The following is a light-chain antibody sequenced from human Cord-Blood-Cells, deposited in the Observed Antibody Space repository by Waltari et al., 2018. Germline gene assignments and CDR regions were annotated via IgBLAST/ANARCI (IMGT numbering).Light chain of an antibody. Sequence: QSALTQPASVSGSPGQSITISGTGTSSDVGGYNYVPWYQQHPGNAPKLMIYEVSNRPSGVSNRFSGSKSGNTASLTISGLQAEDEADYYCSSYTSSSTLDVVFGGGTKLTVL. CDR2: EVS. V-gene: IGLV2-14*01. J-gene: IGLJ2*01. CDR3: SSYTSSSTLDVV. CDR1: SSDVGGYNY.